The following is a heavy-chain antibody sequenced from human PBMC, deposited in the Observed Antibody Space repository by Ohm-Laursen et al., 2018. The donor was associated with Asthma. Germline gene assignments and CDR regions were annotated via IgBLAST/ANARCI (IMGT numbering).Heavy chain of an antibody. Sequence: SLRLSCAAYGFTFRSYTMNWVRQAPGQGPEWISSITTNSNYIYYADSVQGRFTVSRDNAKNSMFLQMNSLRAEDTAVYYCARLVVAATDLSYFDYWGQGTLVTVSS. CDR1: GFTFRSYT. J-gene: IGHJ4*02. CDR3: ARLVVAATDLSYFDY. CDR2: ITTNSNYI. D-gene: IGHD2-15*01. V-gene: IGHV3-21*01.